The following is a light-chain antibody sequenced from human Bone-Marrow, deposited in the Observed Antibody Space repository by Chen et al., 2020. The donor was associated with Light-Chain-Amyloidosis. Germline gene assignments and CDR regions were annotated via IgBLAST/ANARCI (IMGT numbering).Light chain of an antibody. CDR2: EDD. CDR3: QSYQGSSQGV. CDR1: SGSIATNY. J-gene: IGLJ3*02. V-gene: IGLV6-57*01. Sequence: NFMLTQPHSVSESPGKTVIISCTRSSGSIATNYVQWYQQRPGSSPTTVFYEDDQRPSGVPDRFSCSIDRSSNSASLTISGLKTEDEADYYCQSYQGSSQGVFGGGTKLTVL.